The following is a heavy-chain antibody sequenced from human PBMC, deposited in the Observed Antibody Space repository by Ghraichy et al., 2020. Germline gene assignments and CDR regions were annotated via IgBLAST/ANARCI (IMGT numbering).Heavy chain of an antibody. CDR2: INSDGSRT. Sequence: GESLNISCAASGFTFSSHWMHWVRQASGKGLVWVSRINSDGSRTDYADSVKGRFTFSRDNAKNTLYLQMNSLRPEDTAVYYCARRALQVGAIDYWGQGTLVTVSS. D-gene: IGHD1-26*01. V-gene: IGHV3-74*01. J-gene: IGHJ4*02. CDR3: ARRALQVGAIDY. CDR1: GFTFSSHW.